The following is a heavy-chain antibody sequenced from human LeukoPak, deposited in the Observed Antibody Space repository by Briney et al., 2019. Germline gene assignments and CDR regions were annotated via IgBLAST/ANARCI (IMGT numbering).Heavy chain of an antibody. Sequence: GGSLRLSCVASGFPFSGYWMDWVRQAPGKWMEWVANINQDGTNQYYAASVKGRFSISRDNAKNSLYLQMNSLRAEDTAVYYCARDWTYWSDTSGGDQGTLVTVSS. D-gene: IGHD3-3*01. CDR1: GFPFSGYW. CDR3: ARDWTYWSDTSG. V-gene: IGHV3-7*01. J-gene: IGHJ4*02. CDR2: INQDGTNQ.